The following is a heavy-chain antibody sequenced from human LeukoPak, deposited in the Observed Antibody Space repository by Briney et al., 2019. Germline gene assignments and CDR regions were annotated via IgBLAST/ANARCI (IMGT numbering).Heavy chain of an antibody. CDR2: TYYSGST. CDR3: AREVGATR. Sequence: PSETLSLTCTVSGGSISSSSYYWGWIRQPPGKGLEWIGSTYYSGSTYYNPSLKSRVTISVDTSKNQFSLKLSSVTAADTAVYYCAREVGATRWGQGTLVTVSS. D-gene: IGHD1-26*01. V-gene: IGHV4-39*02. CDR1: GGSISSSSYY. J-gene: IGHJ4*02.